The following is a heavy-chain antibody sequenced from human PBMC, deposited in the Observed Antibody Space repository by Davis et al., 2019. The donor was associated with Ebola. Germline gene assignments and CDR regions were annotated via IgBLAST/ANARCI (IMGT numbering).Heavy chain of an antibody. D-gene: IGHD3-22*01. Sequence: GESLKISCAASGFTFSHLGMHWVRQAPGKGLEWVATVSYDGSYDFYADSVKGRFTISRDNSKNTLYLQMSSLIPEDTAVYYCARWVRTMIVVPRNYGMDVWGQGTTVTVSS. CDR2: VSYDGSYD. CDR1: GFTFSHLG. J-gene: IGHJ6*02. V-gene: IGHV3-30*03. CDR3: ARWVRTMIVVPRNYGMDV.